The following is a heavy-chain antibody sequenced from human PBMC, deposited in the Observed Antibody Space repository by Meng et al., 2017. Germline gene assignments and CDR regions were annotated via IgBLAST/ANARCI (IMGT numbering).Heavy chain of an antibody. V-gene: IGHV1-69*05. D-gene: IGHD1-26*01. J-gene: IGHJ3*02. CDR3: ASYGGSYFFAFDI. Sequence: QGQLVQPGAEVEKPGSSGKVPCKASGGTFSSYASSWVRQAPGQGLEWMGGIIPIFGTANYAQKFQGRVTITTDESTSTAYMELSSLRSEDTAVYYCASYGGSYFFAFDIWGQGTMVTVSS. CDR1: GGTFSSYA. CDR2: IIPIFGTA.